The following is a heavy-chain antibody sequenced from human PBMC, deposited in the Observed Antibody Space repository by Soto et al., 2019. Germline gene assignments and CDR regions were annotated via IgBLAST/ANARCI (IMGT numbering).Heavy chain of an antibody. CDR2: ISYDGSHK. V-gene: IGHV3-30*18. Sequence: PGGSLRLSCAASGFTFSNYGMHWVRQTPGKGLEWVEVISYDGSHKFYTDSVKGRFTISRDNSKNTLYLQMNSLQTEDTAMYYCAKDPKCCTIGSHFLDNWFDPWGQGTLVTVSS. CDR1: GFTFSNYG. D-gene: IGHD2-8*01. CDR3: AKDPKCCTIGSHFLDNWFDP. J-gene: IGHJ5*02.